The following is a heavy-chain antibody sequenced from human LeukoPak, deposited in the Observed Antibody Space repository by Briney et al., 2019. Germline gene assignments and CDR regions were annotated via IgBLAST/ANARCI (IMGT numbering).Heavy chain of an antibody. CDR1: GFTFSSYA. CDR2: ISSSSSYI. CDR3: ARDSFVSFYYDFWSGYWYWFDL. D-gene: IGHD3-3*01. J-gene: IGHJ5*02. V-gene: IGHV3-21*01. Sequence: GGSLRLSCAASGFTFSSYAMNWVRQAPGKGLEWVSSISSSSSYIYYADSVKGRFTISRDNAKNSPYLQMNSLRAEDTAVYYCARDSFVSFYYDFWSGYWYWFDLWGQGTLVTVSS.